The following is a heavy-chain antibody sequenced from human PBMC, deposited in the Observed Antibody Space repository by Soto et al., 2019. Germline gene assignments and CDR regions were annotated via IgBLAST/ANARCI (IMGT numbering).Heavy chain of an antibody. J-gene: IGHJ4*02. CDR3: ARDGRFDQYYFDY. Sequence: GGSLRLSCAASGFTFSSYAMHWVRQAPGKGLEWVAVISYDGSNKYYADSVKGRFTISRDNSKNTLKLQMNSLRAEDTAVYYCARDGRFDQYYFDYWGQGT. CDR1: GFTFSSYA. V-gene: IGHV3-30-3*01. D-gene: IGHD2-2*01. CDR2: ISYDGSNK.